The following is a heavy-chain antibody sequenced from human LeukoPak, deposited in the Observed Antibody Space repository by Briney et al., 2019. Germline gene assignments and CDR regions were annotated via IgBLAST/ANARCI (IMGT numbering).Heavy chain of an antibody. D-gene: IGHD3-3*01. Sequence: NPSETLSLTCAVYGGSFSGYYWSWIRQPPGKGLEWIGEINHSGSTNYNPSLKSRVTISVDTSKNQFSLKLSSVTAADTAAYYCARRHDFYYYYGMDVWGQGTTVTVSS. CDR2: INHSGST. CDR3: ARRHDFYYYYGMDV. CDR1: GGSFSGYY. J-gene: IGHJ6*02. V-gene: IGHV4-34*01.